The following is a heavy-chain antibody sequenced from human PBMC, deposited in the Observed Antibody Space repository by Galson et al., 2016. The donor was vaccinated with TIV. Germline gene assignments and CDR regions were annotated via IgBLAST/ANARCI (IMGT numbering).Heavy chain of an antibody. CDR2: ISDGGNT. Sequence: SLRLSCAASGLSVSINYVTWVRQAPGKGLEWVSLISDGGNTYYPDSVKGRFTISRDNSKNNLYLQMNSLRVEDTAVYYCARDRVVDATYYYYYYCMDVWGQGTAVTVSS. V-gene: IGHV3-66*02. D-gene: IGHD2-15*01. CDR1: GLSVSINY. CDR3: ARDRVVDATYYYYYYCMDV. J-gene: IGHJ6*02.